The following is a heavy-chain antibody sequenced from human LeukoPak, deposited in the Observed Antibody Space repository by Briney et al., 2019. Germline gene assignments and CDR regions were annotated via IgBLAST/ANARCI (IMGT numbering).Heavy chain of an antibody. D-gene: IGHD3-10*01. V-gene: IGHV3-23*01. CDR3: AKDGVRYGSGLDAFDI. CDR1: GFTFSSYA. Sequence: PGGSLRLSCAASGFTFSSYAMSWVRQAPGKGLEWVSAISGSGGSTYYADSVKGRFTISRDNSKNTLYLQMNSLRAEDTAVYYCAKDGVRYGSGLDAFDIWGQGTMVTVSS. CDR2: ISGSGGST. J-gene: IGHJ3*02.